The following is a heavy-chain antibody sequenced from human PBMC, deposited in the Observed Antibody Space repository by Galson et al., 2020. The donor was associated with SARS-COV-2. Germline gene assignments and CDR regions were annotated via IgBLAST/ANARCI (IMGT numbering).Heavy chain of an antibody. CDR1: GYTFTTYY. CDR2: INPSGGNT. V-gene: IGHV1-46*01. CDR3: ARGVTGIGYYYMDV. D-gene: IGHD2-21*02. Sequence: ASVKVSCKASGYTFTTYYIHWVRQAPGQGLEWMGVINPSGGNTIYAQKFQGRVTMTRDTSTSTVYMDVSSLRSEDTAVYYCARGVTGIGYYYMDVWGKGTTVTVSS. J-gene: IGHJ6*03.